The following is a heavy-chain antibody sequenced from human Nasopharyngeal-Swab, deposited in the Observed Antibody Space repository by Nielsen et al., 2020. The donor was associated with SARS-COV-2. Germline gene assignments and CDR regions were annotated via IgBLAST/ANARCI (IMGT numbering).Heavy chain of an antibody. CDR1: GGSFSGSH. CDR3: ARAPYDVSTALYGGDYYSYYAMDV. V-gene: IGHV4-34*01. CDR2: INHSGST. Sequence: SETLSLTCAVYGGSFSGSHWSWIRQPPGKGLEGIGEINHSGSTKYNPSLKSRVTISVDTSKNQFSLKLSSVTAADTAVYYCARAPYDVSTALYGGDYYSYYAMDVWGQGTTVTVSS. D-gene: IGHD3-9*01. J-gene: IGHJ6*02.